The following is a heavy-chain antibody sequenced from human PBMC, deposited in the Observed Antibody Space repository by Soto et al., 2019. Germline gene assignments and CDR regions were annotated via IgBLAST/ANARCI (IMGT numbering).Heavy chain of an antibody. CDR2: IHHSRGT. V-gene: IGHV4-4*02. J-gene: IGHJ4*02. D-gene: IGHD6-19*01. Sequence: SETLSLTCAVSGASISDDKWWSWVRRSPGKGLEWIGEIHHSRGTNYNPSLKSRVTISVDKCTNQFSLKFNSVTAADTAVYYCANNGWYCVEYWGQGMLVT. CDR1: GASISDDKW. CDR3: ANNGWYCVEY.